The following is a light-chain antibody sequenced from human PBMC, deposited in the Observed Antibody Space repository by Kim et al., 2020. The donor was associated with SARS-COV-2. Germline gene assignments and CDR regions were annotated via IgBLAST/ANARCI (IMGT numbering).Light chain of an antibody. CDR2: AAS. Sequence: DIQMTQSPSAMSASVGDTVTISCRASQDINQNLVWFQQKPGQVPKRLIYAASRPQSGVPSRFSGSGSGTESTLTITSLQPEDFATYYCLQHRSYPRTFGQGTKLEI. V-gene: IGKV1-17*03. CDR1: QDINQN. CDR3: LQHRSYPRT. J-gene: IGKJ2*01.